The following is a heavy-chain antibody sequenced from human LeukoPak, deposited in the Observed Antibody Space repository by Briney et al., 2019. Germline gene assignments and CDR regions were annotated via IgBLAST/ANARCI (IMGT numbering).Heavy chain of an antibody. CDR1: GYTFVSYA. CDR3: ARAYSGYPESYFDY. CDR2: ISGYNGNT. D-gene: IGHD5-12*01. V-gene: IGHV1-18*01. Sequence: ASVKVSCKASGYTFVSYAISWVRQAPGQGLEWMGWISGYNGNTKYAQKYEGRVTMTTDTSTSTAYMELRSLRSDDTAVYYCARAYSGYPESYFDYWGQGTLVTVSS. J-gene: IGHJ4*02.